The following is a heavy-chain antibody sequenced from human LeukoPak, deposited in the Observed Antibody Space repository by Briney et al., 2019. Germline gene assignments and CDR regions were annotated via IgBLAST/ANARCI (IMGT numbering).Heavy chain of an antibody. Sequence: SETLSLTRTVSGGSISRGGHYWSCIRQHTGECMEWSGYIYYSGRTYYHPSLKSRYTISVDTSKHQFSLELSSVTAADTAVYYCARDCDSYGPGSDYYWFDPWGQGTPVTVSS. V-gene: IGHV4-31*03. D-gene: IGHD3-10*01. CDR2: IYYSGRT. CDR1: GGSISRGGHY. CDR3: ARDCDSYGPGSDYYWFDP. J-gene: IGHJ5*02.